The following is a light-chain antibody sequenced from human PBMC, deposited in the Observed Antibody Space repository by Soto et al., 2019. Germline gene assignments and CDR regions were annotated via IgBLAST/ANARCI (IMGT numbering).Light chain of an antibody. Sequence: DIQMTQTPSSLSASVGARVTITGRASQSISSYLNWSQQKPGKAPKLLIYAASSLQSGVPSRFSGSGSGTDFTLTISSLQTEDFATYYCQQSYSTPWTFGQGTKVEIK. J-gene: IGKJ1*01. V-gene: IGKV1-39*01. CDR1: QSISSY. CDR2: AAS. CDR3: QQSYSTPWT.